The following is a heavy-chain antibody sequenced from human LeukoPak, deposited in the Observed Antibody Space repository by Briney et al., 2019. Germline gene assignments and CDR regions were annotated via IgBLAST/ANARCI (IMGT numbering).Heavy chain of an antibody. CDR2: IGGSGTTM. D-gene: IGHD3-9*01. CDR3: ARWRGLRYFDG. Sequence: GGSLRLSCAASGFTFRDYYMSWIRQAPGKGLECVSFIGGSGTTMFYADSVQGRFTTSRDNAKNSLYLQMNSLRAEDTAVYYCARWRGLRYFDGWGQGTLVTVSS. V-gene: IGHV3-11*04. J-gene: IGHJ4*02. CDR1: GFTFRDYY.